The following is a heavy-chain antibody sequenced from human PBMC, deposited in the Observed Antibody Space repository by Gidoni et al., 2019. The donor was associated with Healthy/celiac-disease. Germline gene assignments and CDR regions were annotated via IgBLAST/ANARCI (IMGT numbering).Heavy chain of an antibody. Sequence: QVQLVQSGAEVKKPAASVKVSCKASGYTFTSYDINWVRQATGQGLEWMGWMNPNSGNTGYAQKFQGRVTMTRNTSISTAYMELSSLRSEDTAVYYCARGGTSWSGYPTNWFDPWGQGTLVTVSA. D-gene: IGHD3-3*01. V-gene: IGHV1-8*01. CDR1: GYTFTSYD. CDR2: MNPNSGNT. CDR3: ARGGTSWSGYPTNWFDP. J-gene: IGHJ5*02.